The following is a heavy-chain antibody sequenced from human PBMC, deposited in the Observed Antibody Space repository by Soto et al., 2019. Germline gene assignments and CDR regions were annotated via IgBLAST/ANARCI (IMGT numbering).Heavy chain of an antibody. J-gene: IGHJ6*02. CDR2: INSDGSST. D-gene: IGHD5-18*01. CDR1: GFTFSSYW. Sequence: SRRLSCAASGFTFSSYWMHWVRQAPGKGLVWVSRINSDGSSTSYADSVKGRFTISRDNAKNTLYLQMNSLRAEDTAVYYCARGSSGYSYGYDYYYYGMDAWGQGTTVTVSS. CDR3: ARGSSGYSYGYDYYYYGMDA. V-gene: IGHV3-74*01.